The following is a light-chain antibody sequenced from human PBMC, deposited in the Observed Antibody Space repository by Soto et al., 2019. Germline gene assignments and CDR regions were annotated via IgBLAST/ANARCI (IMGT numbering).Light chain of an antibody. CDR3: CSYAGRSTPYV. CDR1: SSDVGNYKF. Sequence: QSALTQPASVSGAPGQSITISCTGTSSDVGNYKFVSWYQHHPGKAPKLMIYEGSKRPSVVSNRFSGSKSGNTASLTISGLQAEDEADYYCCSYAGRSTPYVFGTGTKLTVL. CDR2: EGS. J-gene: IGLJ1*01. V-gene: IGLV2-23*01.